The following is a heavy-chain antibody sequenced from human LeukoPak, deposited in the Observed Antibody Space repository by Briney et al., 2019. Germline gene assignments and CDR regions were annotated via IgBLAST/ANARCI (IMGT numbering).Heavy chain of an antibody. Sequence: SETLSLTCTVSGGSISSSSYFWGWIRQPPGKGLGWIGTIYYSGSTSYNPSLQSRVTISVDTSKNQFSLKLTSVTAADTAVYYCARDLDSSSYDYWGQGTLVTVSS. CDR3: ARDLDSSSYDY. V-gene: IGHV4-39*07. CDR1: GGSISSSSYF. J-gene: IGHJ4*02. D-gene: IGHD6-6*01. CDR2: IYYSGST.